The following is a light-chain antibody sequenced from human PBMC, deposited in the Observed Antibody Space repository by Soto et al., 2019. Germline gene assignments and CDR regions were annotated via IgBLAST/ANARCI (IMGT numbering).Light chain of an antibody. Sequence: ERVMTQSPATLSVSPGERVTLSCRASQSVGSNLAWYQQRPGQAPSLLIYGASTRATGIPARFSGSGSGTEFSLTISTLQSEDFAVYYCQQYNDWQFTFGPGTKVDIK. V-gene: IGKV3-15*01. CDR2: GAS. J-gene: IGKJ3*01. CDR3: QQYNDWQFT. CDR1: QSVGSN.